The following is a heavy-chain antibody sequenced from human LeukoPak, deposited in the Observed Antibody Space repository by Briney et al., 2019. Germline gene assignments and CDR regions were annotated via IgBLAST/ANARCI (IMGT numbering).Heavy chain of an antibody. CDR2: ISGSGGST. CDR3: AKAIYSDRYYYGMDV. D-gene: IGHD2-15*01. CDR1: GFTFSSYA. J-gene: IGHJ6*02. V-gene: IGHV3-23*01. Sequence: PGGSLRLSCAASGFTFSSYAMSWVRQAPGKGLEWVSAISGSGGSTYYADSVKGRFTISRDNSKNTLYLQMNSLRAEDTAVYYCAKAIYSDRYYYGMDVWGQGTTVTVSS.